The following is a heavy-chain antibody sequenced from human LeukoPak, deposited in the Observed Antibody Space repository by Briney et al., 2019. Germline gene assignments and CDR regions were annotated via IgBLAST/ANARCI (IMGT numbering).Heavy chain of an antibody. Sequence: PGGSLRLYCVASGFSVSSNYMSWVRRAPGKGLEWDTLLYTDGTTYYASSVEGRFTISRDDSRNTIYLHMNSLRADDTAVYYCARGGVYYWNPRYWGQGTLVTVSS. CDR1: GFSVSSNY. CDR3: ARGGVYYWNPRY. D-gene: IGHD1-20*01. V-gene: IGHV3-53*01. CDR2: LYTDGTT. J-gene: IGHJ4*02.